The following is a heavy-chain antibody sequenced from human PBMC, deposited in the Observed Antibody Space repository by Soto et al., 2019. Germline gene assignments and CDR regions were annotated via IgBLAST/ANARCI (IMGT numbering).Heavy chain of an antibody. Sequence: PVGSLRLSCAASGFTLSNYWMTWVRQAPGKGLEWVANIKQDGSEKYYVDSVKGRFTISRDNAKNSLYLQMNSLRAEDTAVYYCARGCSGGSCYSIWFDYWGQGTQVTVSS. CDR2: IKQDGSEK. V-gene: IGHV3-7*03. D-gene: IGHD2-15*01. CDR1: GFTLSNYW. J-gene: IGHJ4*02. CDR3: ARGCSGGSCYSIWFDY.